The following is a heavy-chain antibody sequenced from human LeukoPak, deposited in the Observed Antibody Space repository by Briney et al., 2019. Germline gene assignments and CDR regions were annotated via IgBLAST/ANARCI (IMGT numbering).Heavy chain of an antibody. V-gene: IGHV3-23*01. CDR1: GFTFSSYS. J-gene: IGHJ5*01. Sequence: GGSLRLSCAASGFTFSSYSMNWVRQAPGKGLEWVSAISGSGGSTYYADSVKGRFTISRDNSKNTLYLQMNSLRAEDTAVYYCAKDRASAVFDCWGQGTLVTVSS. D-gene: IGHD6-19*01. CDR2: ISGSGGST. CDR3: AKDRASAVFDC.